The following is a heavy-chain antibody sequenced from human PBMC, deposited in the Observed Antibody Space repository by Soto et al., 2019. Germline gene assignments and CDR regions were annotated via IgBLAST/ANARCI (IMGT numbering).Heavy chain of an antibody. CDR1: GFSLSTTEVG. Sequence: QITLKESGPTLVKPTQTLTLTCTFSGFSLSTTEVGVGWIRQPPGKALEWLALIYWDDDKRYSPSLKSRLTITKDTSKNQVVLTMTNMDPVDTATYYCAHRFDWYYFDNWGQGTLVTVSS. CDR2: IYWDDDK. D-gene: IGHD3-9*01. J-gene: IGHJ4*02. CDR3: AHRFDWYYFDN. V-gene: IGHV2-5*02.